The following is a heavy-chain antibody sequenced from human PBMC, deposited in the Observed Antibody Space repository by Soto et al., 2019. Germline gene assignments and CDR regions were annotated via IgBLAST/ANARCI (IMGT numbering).Heavy chain of an antibody. J-gene: IGHJ6*02. CDR3: ARAPPYVWGSYRYPTSDYGMDV. Sequence: QVQLQESGPGLVKPSGTLSLTCAVSGGSISSSNWWSWVRQPPGKGLEGIGEIYHSGSTNYNPSLKSRVTISVDKSKNQFSLKLSSVTAADTAVYYCARAPPYVWGSYRYPTSDYGMDVWGQGTTVTVSS. CDR1: GGSISSSNW. D-gene: IGHD3-16*02. CDR2: IYHSGST. V-gene: IGHV4-4*02.